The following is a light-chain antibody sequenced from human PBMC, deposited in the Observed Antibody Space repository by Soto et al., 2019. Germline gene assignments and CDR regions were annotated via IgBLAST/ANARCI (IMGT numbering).Light chain of an antibody. V-gene: IGKV3-15*01. CDR2: FAS. CDR3: QQYDKWPRT. J-gene: IGKJ3*01. CDR1: QSVSTN. Sequence: IVLTKSPDTLSVSPGERAALSCRASQSVSTNLAWYQQKPGQPPRLLIYFASTRATAVPARFTAGGSGTEFTLTISSLQSDDLAVYYCQQYDKWPRTFGHGTNVDI.